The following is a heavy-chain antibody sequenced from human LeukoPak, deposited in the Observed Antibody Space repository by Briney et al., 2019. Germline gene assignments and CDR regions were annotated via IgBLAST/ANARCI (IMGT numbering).Heavy chain of an antibody. Sequence: GGTLRLSCAASGFTFSSYGMSWVRQAPGKGLEWASAISGSGGSTYYADSVKGRFTISRDNSKNTLYLQMNSLRAEDTAVYYCAKDAQLRYFDWLWGDDYWGQGTLVTVSS. CDR1: GFTFSSYG. CDR2: ISGSGGST. D-gene: IGHD3-9*01. V-gene: IGHV3-23*01. CDR3: AKDAQLRYFDWLWGDDY. J-gene: IGHJ4*02.